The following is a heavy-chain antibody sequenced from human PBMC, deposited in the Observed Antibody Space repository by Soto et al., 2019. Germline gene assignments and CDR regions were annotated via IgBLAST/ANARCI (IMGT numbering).Heavy chain of an antibody. Sequence: ASVKVSCKASGGIFSSYAISWVRQAPGQGLEWMGGIIPMFGTAKYAQKFQGRVSITADESTSTAYMELSSLRSEDTAVYYCASCSSTSCRAYFYYGMDVWGQGTTVTVS. CDR3: ASCSSTSCRAYFYYGMDV. V-gene: IGHV1-69*13. J-gene: IGHJ6*02. CDR1: GGIFSSYA. D-gene: IGHD2-2*01. CDR2: IIPMFGTA.